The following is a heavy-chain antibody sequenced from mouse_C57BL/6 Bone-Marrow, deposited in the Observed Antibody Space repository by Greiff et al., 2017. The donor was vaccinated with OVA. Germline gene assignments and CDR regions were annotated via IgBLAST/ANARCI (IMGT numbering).Heavy chain of an antibody. CDR1: GYSITSCYY. D-gene: IGHD2-1*01. V-gene: IGHV3-6*01. CDR3: ARDEEYGNPCFDV. Sequence: EVQLQQSGPGLVKPSQSLSLTCSVTGYSITSCYYWNWIRQFPGNKLEWMGYISYDGSNNYNPSLKNRISITRDTSKNQFFLKLNSVTTEDTATYYCARDEEYGNPCFDVWGTGTTVTVSS. J-gene: IGHJ1*03. CDR2: ISYDGSN.